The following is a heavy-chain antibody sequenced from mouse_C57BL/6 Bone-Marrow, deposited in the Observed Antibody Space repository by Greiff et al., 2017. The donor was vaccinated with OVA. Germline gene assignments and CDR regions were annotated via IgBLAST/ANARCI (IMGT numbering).Heavy chain of an antibody. J-gene: IGHJ2*01. Sequence: DVMLVESGGDLVKPGGSLKLSCAASGFTFSSYGMSWVRQTPDKRLEWVATISSGGSYTYYPDSVKGRFTISRDNAKNTLYLQMSILKSEDTAMYYCARHEATYWGQGTTLTVSS. CDR3: ARHEATY. CDR2: ISSGGSYT. V-gene: IGHV5-6*02. CDR1: GFTFSSYG. D-gene: IGHD6-1*01.